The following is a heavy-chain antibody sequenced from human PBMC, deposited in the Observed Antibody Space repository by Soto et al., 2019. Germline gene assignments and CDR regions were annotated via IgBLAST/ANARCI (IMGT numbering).Heavy chain of an antibody. J-gene: IGHJ6*02. Sequence: EVQLVESGGGLVQPGGSLRLSCAASGFTFSSYAMHWVRQAPGKGLEYVSVITSNGGNTDYASSVKGIFTISRNKSKNTMYLQMASLRAEDMAVYYCARRSPFGYVTDVWGQGTTVTVSS. D-gene: IGHD3-16*01. V-gene: IGHV3-64*01. CDR1: GFTFSSYA. CDR3: ARRSPFGYVTDV. CDR2: ITSNGGNT.